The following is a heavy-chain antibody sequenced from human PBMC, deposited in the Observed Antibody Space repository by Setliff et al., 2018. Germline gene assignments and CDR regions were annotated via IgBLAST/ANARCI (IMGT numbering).Heavy chain of an antibody. CDR1: GYTLSNSI. J-gene: IGHJ4*02. V-gene: IGHV1-18*01. D-gene: IGHD2-2*01. Sequence: EASVKVSCKASGYTLSNSILSWVRQAPGQGLEWVGWLSPYNGNPYYAPKFQGTALMTTDTATTTAHLELRSLRSDDTAVYFCSRLVRFCTRTVCQRLSGDDYWGQGTLVTVSS. CDR2: LSPYNGNP. CDR3: SRLVRFCTRTVCQRLSGDDY.